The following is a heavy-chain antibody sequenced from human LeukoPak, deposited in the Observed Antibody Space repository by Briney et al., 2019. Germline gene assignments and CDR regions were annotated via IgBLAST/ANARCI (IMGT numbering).Heavy chain of an antibody. CDR3: AKDRNYYGSGSYTTYYYYGMDV. Sequence: GRSLILSCAASGFTFSSYGMHWGRQSLGRGLAGLVGISYAGSNKYYADSVMGRFTISRDNSKNTLYLQMNSLRAEDTAVYYCAKDRNYYGSGSYTTYYYYGMDVWGKGTTVTVSS. J-gene: IGHJ6*04. CDR2: ISYAGSNK. D-gene: IGHD3-10*01. V-gene: IGHV3-30*18. CDR1: GFTFSSYG.